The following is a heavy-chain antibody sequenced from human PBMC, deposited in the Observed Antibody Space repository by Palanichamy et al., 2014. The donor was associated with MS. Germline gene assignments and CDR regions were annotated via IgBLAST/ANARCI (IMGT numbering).Heavy chain of an antibody. V-gene: IGHV3-53*01. J-gene: IGHJ4*02. CDR2: IYSGGGT. CDR1: GFTVSSNY. CDR3: ARNSYSSSWYEY. Sequence: EVQLVESGGGFIQPGGSLRLSCAASGFTVSSNYMSWVRQAPGKGLEWVSVIYSGGGTYYADSVKGRFTISRDTSKNTLYLQMNSLRAEDTAVYYCARNSYSSSWYEYWGQGTLVTVSS. D-gene: IGHD6-13*01.